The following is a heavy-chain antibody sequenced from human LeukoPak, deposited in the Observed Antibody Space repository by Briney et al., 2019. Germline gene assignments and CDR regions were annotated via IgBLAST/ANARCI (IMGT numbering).Heavy chain of an antibody. V-gene: IGHV3-23*01. D-gene: IGHD3-10*01. J-gene: IGHJ4*02. CDR1: GFTFSSYA. CDR2: ISGSGGST. Sequence: GGSLRLSCAASGFTFSSYAMSWVRQAPGKGLEWVSAISGSGGSTYYADSVKGRFTISGDNSKNTLYLQMNSLRAEDTAVYYCAKTGLLWFGDAPDYYWGQGTLVTVSS. CDR3: AKTGLLWFGDAPDYY.